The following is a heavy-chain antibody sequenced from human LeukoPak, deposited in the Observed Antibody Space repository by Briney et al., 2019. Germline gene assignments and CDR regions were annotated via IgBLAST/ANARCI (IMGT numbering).Heavy chain of an antibody. D-gene: IGHD3-10*01. Sequence: ASVKVSCKASGYTFTSYGISWVRQAPGQGLEWMGWISAYNGNTNYAQKLQGRVTMTTDTSTSTAYMELRSLRSDDTAVYYCARETGLWFGELLEHFDYWGQGTLVTVSS. J-gene: IGHJ4*02. V-gene: IGHV1-18*01. CDR1: GYTFTSYG. CDR2: ISAYNGNT. CDR3: ARETGLWFGELLEHFDY.